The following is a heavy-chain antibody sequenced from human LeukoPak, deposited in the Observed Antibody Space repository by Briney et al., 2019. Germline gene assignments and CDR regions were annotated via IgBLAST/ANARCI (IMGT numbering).Heavy chain of an antibody. J-gene: IGHJ6*02. CDR1: GGTFSSYA. CDR2: IIPIFGTA. D-gene: IGHD2-2*02. V-gene: IGHV1-69*13. Sequence: ASVKVSCKASGGTFSSYAISWVRQAPGQGLEWMGGIIPIFGTANYAQKFQGRVTITADESTSTAYMELSSLRSEDTTVYYCAVPRIVVPAAIDQFGYYGMDVWGQGTTVTVSS. CDR3: AVPRIVVPAAIDQFGYYGMDV.